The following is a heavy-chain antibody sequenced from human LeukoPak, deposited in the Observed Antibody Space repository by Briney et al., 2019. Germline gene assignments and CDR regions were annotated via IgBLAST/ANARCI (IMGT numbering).Heavy chain of an antibody. Sequence: ASVKVSCKASGYTFTGYDINWVRQATGQGLEWMGWMNPNSGNTGYAQKFQGRVTMTRNTSINTAYMELTSLTSEDTAVYYCARGKRVGELLYGWGQGTLVTVSS. J-gene: IGHJ4*02. D-gene: IGHD3-10*01. CDR3: ARGKRVGELLYG. CDR2: MNPNSGNT. CDR1: GYTFTGYD. V-gene: IGHV1-8*01.